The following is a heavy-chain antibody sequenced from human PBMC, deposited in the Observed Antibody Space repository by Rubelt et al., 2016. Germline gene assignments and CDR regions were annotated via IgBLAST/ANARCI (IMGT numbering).Heavy chain of an antibody. D-gene: IGHD6-6*01. CDR3: ARDRIRIAARQGWYFDL. Sequence: QVQLVQSGAEVKKPGASVKVSCKASGYTFTSYGISWVRQAPGQGLEWMGWISAYNGNTNYAQKLPGRVTMTTDTSTSTAYRELRSLRSDDTAVYYCARDRIRIAARQGWYFDLWGRGTLVTVSS. V-gene: IGHV1-18*01. J-gene: IGHJ2*01. CDR2: ISAYNGNT. CDR1: GYTFTSYG.